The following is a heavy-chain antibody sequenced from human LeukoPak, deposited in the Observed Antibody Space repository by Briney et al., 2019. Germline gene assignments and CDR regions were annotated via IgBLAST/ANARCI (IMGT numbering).Heavy chain of an antibody. D-gene: IGHD3-10*01. Sequence: GGSLRLSCAASGFTFSTYAMSWVRQAPGKGLEWVSAISDSGVNTYYADSVKGRFTISRDNSKNTLYLQMNSLRAEDTAVYWCAKNPFMGYGSDYFDDWGQGTLVTVSS. CDR2: ISDSGVNT. V-gene: IGHV3-23*01. J-gene: IGHJ4*02. CDR3: AKNPFMGYGSDYFDD. CDR1: GFTFSTYA.